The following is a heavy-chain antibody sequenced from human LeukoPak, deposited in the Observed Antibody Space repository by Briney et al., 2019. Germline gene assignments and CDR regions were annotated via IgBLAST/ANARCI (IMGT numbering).Heavy chain of an antibody. D-gene: IGHD6-19*01. CDR3: ARHHSSGWYES. CDR1: GGSISSYY. J-gene: IGHJ4*02. Sequence: PSETLSLTCTVSGGSISSYYWSWIRQPPGKGLEWIGYIYYSGSTNYNPSLKSRVTISVDTSKNQFSLKLSSVTAADTAVYYCARHHSSGWYESWDQGTLVTVSS. CDR2: IYYSGST. V-gene: IGHV4-59*08.